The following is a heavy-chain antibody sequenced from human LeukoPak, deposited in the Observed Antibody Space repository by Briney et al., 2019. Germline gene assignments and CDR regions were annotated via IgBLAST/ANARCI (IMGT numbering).Heavy chain of an antibody. V-gene: IGHV4-34*01. Sequence: PSETLSLTCAVYGGSFSGYYWSWIRQPPGKGLEWIGEINHSGSTNYNPSLKSRVTISVDTSKNQFSLKLSSVTAADTAVYYCARVLGDTAMVLYFDLWGRGTLVTVSS. CDR2: INHSGST. CDR3: ARVLGDTAMVLYFDL. J-gene: IGHJ2*01. CDR1: GGSFSGYY. D-gene: IGHD5-18*01.